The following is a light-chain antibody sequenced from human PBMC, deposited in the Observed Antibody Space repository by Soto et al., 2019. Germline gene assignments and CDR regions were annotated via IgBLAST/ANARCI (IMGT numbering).Light chain of an antibody. CDR2: AAS. V-gene: IGKV1-27*01. CDR3: QKYNSAPRT. J-gene: IGKJ1*01. Sequence: DIQVTQSPSSLSASVGDRVTITCRASQGISNYLAWYQEKPGKVPKLLIYAASTLQSGVPSRFSGSGSGTDFTLTISSLQPEDVATYCCQKYNSAPRTFGQGTKVEIK. CDR1: QGISNY.